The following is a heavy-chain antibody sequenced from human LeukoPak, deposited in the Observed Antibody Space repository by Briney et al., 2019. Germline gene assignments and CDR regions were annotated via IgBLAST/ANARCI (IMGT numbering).Heavy chain of an antibody. Sequence: GESLKISCKVSGNSFTNYWFGWVRQMPGKGLEWMGIIYPGDSDTRYSPSFQGQVTISADKSISTAYLQWSSLKASDTAMYYCARLPSTYYDSSGYYYPGYFDYWGQGTLVTVSS. V-gene: IGHV5-51*01. D-gene: IGHD3-22*01. J-gene: IGHJ4*02. CDR1: GNSFTNYW. CDR2: IYPGDSDT. CDR3: ARLPSTYYDSSGYYYPGYFDY.